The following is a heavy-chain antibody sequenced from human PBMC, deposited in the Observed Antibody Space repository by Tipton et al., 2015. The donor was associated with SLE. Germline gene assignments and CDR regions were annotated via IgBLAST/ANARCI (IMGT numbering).Heavy chain of an antibody. Sequence: QSGPEVKKSETSVKVSCQASGYTFSAYYIHWMRQAPGRGLEWVGLINFSVGNTNYAQEFRGRVTMTTDTSTSTAYMELRSLRSDDTAVYYCAGALTMVPRDAFDIWGQGTMVTVSS. D-gene: IGHD4/OR15-4a*01. CDR2: INFSVGNT. J-gene: IGHJ3*02. CDR3: AGALTMVPRDAFDI. CDR1: GYTFSAYY. V-gene: IGHV1-46*01.